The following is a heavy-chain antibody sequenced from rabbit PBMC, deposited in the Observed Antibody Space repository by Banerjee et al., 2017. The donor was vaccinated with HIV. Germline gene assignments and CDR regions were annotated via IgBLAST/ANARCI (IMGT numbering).Heavy chain of an antibody. CDR3: ARDLAGAIGWNFNL. J-gene: IGHJ4*01. CDR2: INTSSGNT. V-gene: IGHV1S45*01. Sequence: QEQLEESGGDLVKPEGSLTLTCTASGFSFSNKYVMCWVHQAPGKGLEWIACINTSSGNTVYASWAKGRFTISKTSSTTVTLQMTSLTAADTATYFCARDLAGAIGWNFNLWGPGTLVTVS. CDR1: GFSFSNKYV. D-gene: IGHD4-1*01.